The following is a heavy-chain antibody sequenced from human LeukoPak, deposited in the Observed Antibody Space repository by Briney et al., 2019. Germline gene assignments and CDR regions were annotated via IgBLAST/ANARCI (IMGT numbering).Heavy chain of an antibody. J-gene: IGHJ4*02. V-gene: IGHV4-59*08. CDR2: IYYSGST. CDR3: ARHRDYGTGWYGFDY. Sequence: PSETLSLTCTVSGGSSNSYYWSWIRQPPGKGLEWIAYIYYSGSTNYNPSLKSRVTISVDTSKNQFSLRLSSVTAADTAVYYCARHRDYGTGWYGFDYWGQGTLVTVSS. D-gene: IGHD6-19*01. CDR1: GGSSNSYY.